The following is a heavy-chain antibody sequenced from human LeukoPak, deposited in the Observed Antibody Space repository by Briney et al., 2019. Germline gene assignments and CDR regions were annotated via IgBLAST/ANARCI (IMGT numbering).Heavy chain of an antibody. CDR3: ARELGRNYYGSGKLDY. CDR2: INPNSGGT. D-gene: IGHD3-10*01. Sequence: ASVKVSCKASGYTFTGYYMHWVRQAPGQGLEWMGRINPNSGGTNYAQKFQGRVTMTRDTSISTAYMELSRLRSDDTAVYYCARELGRNYYGSGKLDYWGQGTLVTVSS. CDR1: GYTFTGYY. V-gene: IGHV1-2*06. J-gene: IGHJ4*02.